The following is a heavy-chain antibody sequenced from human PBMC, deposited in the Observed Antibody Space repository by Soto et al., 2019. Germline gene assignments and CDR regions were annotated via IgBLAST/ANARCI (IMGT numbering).Heavy chain of an antibody. D-gene: IGHD1-1*01. V-gene: IGHV3-30*03. CDR1: GFTFSNYG. J-gene: IGHJ4*02. CDR3: STGTYDY. Sequence: AGGSLRLSCAASGFTFSNYGIHWVRQAPGKGLEWVAVISYDGSNKYYADSVKGRFTISRDNSKNTVYLQMNSLRAEDTAVYYCSTGTYDYWGQGTLVTVSS. CDR2: ISYDGSNK.